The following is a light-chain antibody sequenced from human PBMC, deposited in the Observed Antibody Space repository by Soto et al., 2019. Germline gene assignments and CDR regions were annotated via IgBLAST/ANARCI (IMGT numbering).Light chain of an antibody. CDR1: SSDVGAYDI. CDR2: EVN. Sequence: QSALTQPASVSGSPGQSITISCAGTSSDVGAYDIVSWYQQYPGKAPKLIIYEVNSRPSGVSDRFSGSKSGNTASLTISGLQAEDEADYYCSSYTGSPTLEVVFGGGTKLTVL. V-gene: IGLV2-14*01. CDR3: SSYTGSPTLEVV. J-gene: IGLJ2*01.